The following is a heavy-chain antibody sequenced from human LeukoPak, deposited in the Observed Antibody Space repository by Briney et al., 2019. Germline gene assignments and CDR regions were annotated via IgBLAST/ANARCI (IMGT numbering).Heavy chain of an antibody. CDR2: ILPIVGTA. CDR1: GRTFSSYA. Sequence: SVTVACMASGRTFSSYAISWVRQAPGQVLEWMGGILPIVGTANYAQKWQGRGMIPTDESTSTACMELSSVRSEETAVYYCARGLRVWWCLLDWFDSWGQGTLVTVSS. D-gene: IGHD2-21*02. J-gene: IGHJ5*01. V-gene: IGHV1-69*05. CDR3: ARGLRVWWCLLDWFDS.